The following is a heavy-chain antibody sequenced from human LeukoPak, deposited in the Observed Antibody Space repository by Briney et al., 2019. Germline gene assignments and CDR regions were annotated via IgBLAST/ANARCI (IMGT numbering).Heavy chain of an antibody. D-gene: IGHD1-1*01. Sequence: SETLSLTCTVSGGSINSYYWNWIRQPPGKGLEWIGSIYYSGNTYYNPSLKSRITISLDMSKSHFSLKLTSVTAADTAVYYCARYHNGYDDYWGQGTLVTVSS. V-gene: IGHV4-59*12. CDR1: GGSINSYY. CDR2: IYYSGNT. J-gene: IGHJ4*03. CDR3: ARYHNGYDDY.